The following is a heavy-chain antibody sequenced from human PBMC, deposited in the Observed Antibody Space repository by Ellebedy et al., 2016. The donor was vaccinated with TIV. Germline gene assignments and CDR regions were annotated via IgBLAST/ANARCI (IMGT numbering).Heavy chain of an antibody. CDR3: ARAEQVWPPLIDY. V-gene: IGHV4-59*12. D-gene: IGHD5-18*01. Sequence: MPSETLSLTCTVSGGSISSYYWSWIRQPPGKGLEWIGYIYYSGSTNYNPSLKSRVTISVDTSKNQFSLKLSSVTAADTAVYYCARAEQVWPPLIDYWGQGTLVTVSS. CDR2: IYYSGST. CDR1: GGSISSYY. J-gene: IGHJ4*02.